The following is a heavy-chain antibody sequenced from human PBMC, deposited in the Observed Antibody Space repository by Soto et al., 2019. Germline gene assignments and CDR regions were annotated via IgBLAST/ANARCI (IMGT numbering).Heavy chain of an antibody. CDR1: GGSISSSSYY. V-gene: IGHV4-39*01. J-gene: IGHJ4*02. CDR2: IYYSGST. D-gene: IGHD5-12*01. CDR3: ARVHTGYYYFAY. Sequence: SETLSLTCTVSGGSISSSSYYWSWIRQPPGKGLEWIGSIYYSGSTYYNPSLKSRVTISVDTSKNQFSLKLSSVTAADTAVYYCARVHTGYYYFAYWGQGTLVTVSS.